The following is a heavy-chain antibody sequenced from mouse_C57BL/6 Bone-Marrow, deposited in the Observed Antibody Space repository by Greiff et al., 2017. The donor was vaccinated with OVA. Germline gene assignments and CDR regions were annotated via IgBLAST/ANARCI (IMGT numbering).Heavy chain of an antibody. Sequence: QVQLQQPGAELVKPGASVKVSCKASGYTFTSYWMHWVKQRPGQGLEWIGRIHPADGDTNYNQKFKGKATLTADKSSSTAYMQRSSLTSEDSAVYYCASPYCPGYYFDYGGQGTTLTVSS. CDR1: GYTFTSYW. CDR3: ASPYCPGYYFDY. D-gene: IGHD1-1*01. J-gene: IGHJ2*01. CDR2: IHPADGDT. V-gene: IGHV1-74*01.